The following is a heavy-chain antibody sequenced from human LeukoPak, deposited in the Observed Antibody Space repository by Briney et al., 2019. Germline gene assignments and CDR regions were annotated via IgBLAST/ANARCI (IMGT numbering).Heavy chain of an antibody. D-gene: IGHD4-23*01. Sequence: PSETLSLTCTVSGGSISSGGYYWSWIRQPPGKGLEWIGEINHSGSTNYNPSLKSRVTISVDTSKNQFSLKLSSVTAADTAVYYCARGFPTTTVVRFFDYWGQGTLVTVSS. CDR2: INHSGST. J-gene: IGHJ4*02. CDR1: GGSISSGGYY. CDR3: ARGFPTTTVVRFFDY. V-gene: IGHV4-39*07.